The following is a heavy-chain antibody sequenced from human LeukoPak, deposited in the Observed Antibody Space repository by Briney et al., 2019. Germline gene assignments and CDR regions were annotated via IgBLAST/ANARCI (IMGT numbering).Heavy chain of an antibody. Sequence: GGSLRLSCAASGFTVSSNYMSWVRQAPGKGLEWVSVIYSGGSTYYADSVKGRFSIPRDNSKNTLYLQMNSLRAEDTAVYYCAREQYSSGWYDYWGQGTLVTVSS. V-gene: IGHV3-53*01. CDR1: GFTVSSNY. CDR2: IYSGGST. D-gene: IGHD6-19*01. CDR3: AREQYSSGWYDY. J-gene: IGHJ4*02.